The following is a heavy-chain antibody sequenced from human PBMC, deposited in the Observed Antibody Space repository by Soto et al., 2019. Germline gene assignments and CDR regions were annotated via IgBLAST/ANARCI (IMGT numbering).Heavy chain of an antibody. CDR2: IIPILGIR. CDR3: ARVFSKSPYQITWFGP. V-gene: IGHV1-69*02. Sequence: ASVKLSCKASGGTFSSYTISWLRQAPGQGLEWMGRIIPILGIRIYAQKFQGRVTITRNNSINTAYMELRSLRSDDTPIYYCARVFSKSPYQITWFGPWCQATPVTIS. D-gene: IGHD2-2*01. J-gene: IGHJ5*02. CDR1: GGTFSSYT.